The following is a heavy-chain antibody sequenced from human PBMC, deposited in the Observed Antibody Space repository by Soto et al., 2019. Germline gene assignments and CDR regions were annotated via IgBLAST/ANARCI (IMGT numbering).Heavy chain of an antibody. CDR1: GGSISSYY. J-gene: IGHJ4*02. CDR2: IYYSGST. Sequence: PSETLSLTSTVSGGSISSYYWSWIRQPPGKGLGWIGYIYYSGSTNYNPSLKSRVTISVDTSKNQFSLKLSSVTAADTAVYYCARADFGVVIRGLDYWGQGTLVTVSS. D-gene: IGHD3-3*01. CDR3: ARADFGVVIRGLDY. V-gene: IGHV4-59*01.